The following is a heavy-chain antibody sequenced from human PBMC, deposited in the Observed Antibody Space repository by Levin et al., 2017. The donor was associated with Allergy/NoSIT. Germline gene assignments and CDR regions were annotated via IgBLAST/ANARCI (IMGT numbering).Heavy chain of an antibody. CDR2: INPSGGST. Sequence: ASVKVSCKASGYTFTSYYMHWVRQAPGQGLEWMGIINPSGGSTSYAQKFQGRVTMTRDTSTSTVYMELSSLRSEDTAVYYCARAGAGRRWLQLGGVYFDYWGQGTLVTVSS. CDR1: GYTFTSYY. J-gene: IGHJ4*02. CDR3: ARAGAGRRWLQLGGVYFDY. D-gene: IGHD5-24*01. V-gene: IGHV1-46*01.